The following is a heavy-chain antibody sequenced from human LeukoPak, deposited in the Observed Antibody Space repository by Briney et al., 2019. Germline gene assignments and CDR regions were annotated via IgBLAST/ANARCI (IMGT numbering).Heavy chain of an antibody. CDR3: ARVGGYCSSTSCYGGLDP. V-gene: IGHV1-46*01. D-gene: IGHD2-2*01. CDR1: GYTFTSYY. CDR2: INPSGGST. J-gene: IGHJ5*02. Sequence: GASVKVSCKASGYTFTSYYMHWVRQAPGQGLEWMGIINPSGGSTSYAQKFQGRVTMTRDMSTSTVYMELSSLRSEDTAVYYCARVGGYCSSTSCYGGLDPWGQGTLVTVSS.